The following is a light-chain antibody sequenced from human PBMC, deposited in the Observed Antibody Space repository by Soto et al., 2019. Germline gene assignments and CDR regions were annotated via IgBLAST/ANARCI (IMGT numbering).Light chain of an antibody. Sequence: DVQMTQSPSTLSASVGDRATITCRASQGISSYLAWYQQKPGKAPELLIYAASTLQSGVPSRFSGSGSGTDFTLTISCLQSEDFATYYCQQYYSFPRTFGQGTKVDI. CDR2: AAS. V-gene: IGKV1-9*01. J-gene: IGKJ1*01. CDR3: QQYYSFPRT. CDR1: QGISSY.